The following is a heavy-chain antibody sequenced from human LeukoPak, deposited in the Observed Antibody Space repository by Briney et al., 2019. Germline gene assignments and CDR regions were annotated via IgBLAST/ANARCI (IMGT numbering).Heavy chain of an antibody. D-gene: IGHD6-6*01. CDR3: ARAGWQLVPYNWFDP. J-gene: IGHJ5*02. Sequence: SETLSLTCTVSGGSISSSSYYWGWIRQPPGKGLEWIGSIYYSGSTYYNPSLKSRVTISVDTSKNQFSLKLSSVTAADTAVYYCARAGWQLVPYNWFDPWGQGTLVTVSS. V-gene: IGHV4-39*07. CDR2: IYYSGST. CDR1: GGSISSSSYY.